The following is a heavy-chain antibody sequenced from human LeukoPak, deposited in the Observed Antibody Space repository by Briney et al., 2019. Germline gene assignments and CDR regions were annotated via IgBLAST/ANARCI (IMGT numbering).Heavy chain of an antibody. Sequence: PGGSLILSCAASGFTVSSNYMSWARQAPGKGLEWVSVIYSGGSTYYADSVKGRFTISRDNSKSTLYLQMNSLRAEDTAVYYCARGERGHDYWGQGTLVTVSS. CDR3: ARGERGHDY. V-gene: IGHV3-53*01. CDR1: GFTVSSNY. CDR2: IYSGGST. D-gene: IGHD1-26*01. J-gene: IGHJ4*02.